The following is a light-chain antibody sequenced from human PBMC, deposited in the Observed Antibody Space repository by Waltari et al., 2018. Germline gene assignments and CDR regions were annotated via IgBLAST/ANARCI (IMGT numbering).Light chain of an antibody. J-gene: IGLJ2*01. CDR3: CSYAGSSTHVL. V-gene: IGLV2-23*02. CDR1: RSDVGGYKY. CDR2: DVS. Sequence: QSALTQPASVSASPGQSITISCTGTRSDVGGYKYVSWYQQYPGKAPKLMIYDVSKRPSGVSNRFSGSKSGNTASLTISGLQAEDEADYYCCSYAGSSTHVLFGGGTKLTVL.